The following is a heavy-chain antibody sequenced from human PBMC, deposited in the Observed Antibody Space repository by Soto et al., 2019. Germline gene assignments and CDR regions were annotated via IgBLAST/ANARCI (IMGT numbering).Heavy chain of an antibody. CDR2: ISSSSSYI. V-gene: IGHV3-21*01. CDR3: ARAMIVVAPTDY. D-gene: IGHD3-22*01. CDR1: GFTFSSYS. J-gene: IGHJ4*02. Sequence: GGSLRLSCAASGFTFSSYSMNWVRQAPGKGLEWVSSISSSSSYIYYADSVKGRFTISRDNDKNSLYLQMNSLRAEDTAVYYGARAMIVVAPTDYCGKRTLVTVAS.